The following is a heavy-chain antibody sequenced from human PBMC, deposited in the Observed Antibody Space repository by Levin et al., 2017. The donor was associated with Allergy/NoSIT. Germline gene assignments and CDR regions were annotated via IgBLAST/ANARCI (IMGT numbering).Heavy chain of an antibody. CDR1: GYSFTSYW. D-gene: IGHD5-18*01. V-gene: IGHV5-51*01. Sequence: TGGSLRLSCKGSGYSFTSYWIGWVRQMPGKGLEWMGIIYPGDSDTRYSPSFQGQVTISADKSISTAYLQWSSLKASDTAMYYCARRGGDTADGAFDIWGQGTMVTVSS. CDR3: ARRGGDTADGAFDI. J-gene: IGHJ3*02. CDR2: IYPGDSDT.